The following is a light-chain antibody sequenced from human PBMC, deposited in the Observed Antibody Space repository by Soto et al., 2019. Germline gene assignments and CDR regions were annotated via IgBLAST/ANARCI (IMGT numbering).Light chain of an antibody. V-gene: IGLV2-8*01. J-gene: IGLJ1*01. CDR3: TSCAGSDNPFV. CDR2: EVS. Sequence: QSALTQPPSASGSPGQSVTISCTGTSRDVGGCKYVSWYQQHPGKAPKVMIYEVSKRPSGVPDRFSASKFGNTASLTVSGLQAEDEADYYCCTSCAGSDNPFVFGTGTKLTVL. CDR1: SRDVGGCKY.